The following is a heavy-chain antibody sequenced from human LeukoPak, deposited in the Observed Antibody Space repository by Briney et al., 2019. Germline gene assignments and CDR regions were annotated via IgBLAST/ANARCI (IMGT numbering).Heavy chain of an antibody. CDR2: IIPIFGTA. V-gene: IGHV1-69*06. J-gene: IGHJ4*02. CDR1: GGTFSSYA. CDR3: ARDYGSGSLLGY. Sequence: SVKASCKASGGTFSSYAISWVRQAPGQGLEWMGGIIPIFGTANYAQKFQGRVTITADKSTSTAYMELSSLRSEDTAVYYCARDYGSGSLLGYWGQGTLVTVSS. D-gene: IGHD3-10*01.